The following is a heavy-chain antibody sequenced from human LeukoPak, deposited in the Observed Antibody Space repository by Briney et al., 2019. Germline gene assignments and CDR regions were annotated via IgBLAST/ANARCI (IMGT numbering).Heavy chain of an antibody. CDR3: AREGPVHYYDSSGYYYEGAFDI. Sequence: SSETLSLTCAVSGASINDFYWTWIRQPPGKGLEWIGYIYYSGSTNYNPSLKSRVTISVDTSKNQFSLKLSSVTAADTAVYYCAREGPVHYYDSSGYYYEGAFDIWGQGTMVTVSS. J-gene: IGHJ3*02. V-gene: IGHV4-59*01. CDR1: GASINDFY. D-gene: IGHD3-22*01. CDR2: IYYSGST.